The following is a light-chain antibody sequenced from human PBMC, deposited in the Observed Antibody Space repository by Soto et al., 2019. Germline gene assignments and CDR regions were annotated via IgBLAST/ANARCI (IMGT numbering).Light chain of an antibody. CDR2: DAS. J-gene: IGKJ4*01. V-gene: IGKV3-11*01. CDR3: QQRSSWPLT. CDR1: QSVSIY. Sequence: EIVLTQSPATQSLSPGERATLSSRDSQSVSIYLAWYQQKPGQAPRLLIYDASNRVIGIPARFSGSGSGTDFSLTISSLEPEDFAVYYCQQRSSWPLTFGGGTKVDIK.